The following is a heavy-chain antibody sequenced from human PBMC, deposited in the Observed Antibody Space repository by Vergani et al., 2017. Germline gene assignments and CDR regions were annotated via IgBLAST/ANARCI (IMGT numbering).Heavy chain of an antibody. D-gene: IGHD6-13*01. CDR2: IYPGDSDT. CDR1: GYSFTSYW. CDR3: ARAGLGRIAAAGTFQH. V-gene: IGHV5-51*03. J-gene: IGHJ1*01. Sequence: EVQLVQSGAEVKKPGESLKISCKGSGYSFTSYWIGWVRQMPGKGLEWMGIIYPGDSDTRYSPSFQGQVTISADKSISTASLQWSCLTASDTAMYYCARAGLGRIAAAGTFQHWGQGTLVTVSS.